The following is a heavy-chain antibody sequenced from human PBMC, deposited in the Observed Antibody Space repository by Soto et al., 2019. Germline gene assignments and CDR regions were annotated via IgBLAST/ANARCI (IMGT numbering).Heavy chain of an antibody. CDR1: GYSFTSYW. V-gene: IGHV5-51*01. Sequence: GEALKISCKGSGYSFTSYWIGWVRQMPGKGLERMGIIYPGDSDTRYSPSFQGQVTISADKSISTAYLQWSSLKASDTAMYYCARPTTRGKYHYGMAVWGQGTTVPVS. CDR2: IYPGDSDT. CDR3: ARPTTRGKYHYGMAV. J-gene: IGHJ6*02. D-gene: IGHD2-2*01.